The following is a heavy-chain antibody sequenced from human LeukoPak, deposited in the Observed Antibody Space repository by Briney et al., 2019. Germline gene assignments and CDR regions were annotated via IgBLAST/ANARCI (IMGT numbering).Heavy chain of an antibody. CDR2: IKQDGRDK. Sequence: GGSLRLSCAASGFTFSSYWMSWVRQAPGKGLEWVANIKQDGRDKYYVDSVKGRFTISRDNAKNSLYLQMNSLRAEDTAVYYCARDFGHSSYCSGGSCYPEADYWGQGTLVTVSS. J-gene: IGHJ4*02. CDR1: GFTFSSYW. V-gene: IGHV3-7*03. CDR3: ARDFGHSSYCSGGSCYPEADY. D-gene: IGHD2-15*01.